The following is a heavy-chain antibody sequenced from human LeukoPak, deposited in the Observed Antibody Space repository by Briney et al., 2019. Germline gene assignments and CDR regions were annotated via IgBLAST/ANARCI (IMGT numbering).Heavy chain of an antibody. CDR1: GFTFSSYA. CDR2: ISGSGGST. Sequence: PGGSLRLSCAASGFTFSSYAMSWVHQAPGKGLEWVSAISGSGGSTYYADSVKGRFTISRDNSKNTLYLQMNSLRAEDTAVYYCAKDRGYDFWSGYYIDYWGQGTLVTVSS. D-gene: IGHD3-3*01. V-gene: IGHV3-23*01. CDR3: AKDRGYDFWSGYYIDY. J-gene: IGHJ4*02.